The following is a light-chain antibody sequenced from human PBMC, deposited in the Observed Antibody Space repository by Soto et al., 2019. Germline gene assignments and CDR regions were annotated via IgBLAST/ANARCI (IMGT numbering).Light chain of an antibody. CDR1: QTINNW. Sequence: DIQMTQSPSTLSASIGDRVTITCRAGQTINNWLAWYQQKPGKAPNLLIYHASNLGTGVPSRFSGSAFGTEFTLTISSLQPDDFATYYCQHYNSYPWTFGQGTKV. V-gene: IGKV1-5*01. J-gene: IGKJ1*01. CDR3: QHYNSYPWT. CDR2: HAS.